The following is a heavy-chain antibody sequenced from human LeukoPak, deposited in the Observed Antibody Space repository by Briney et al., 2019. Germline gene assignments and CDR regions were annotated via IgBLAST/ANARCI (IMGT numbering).Heavy chain of an antibody. CDR2: ISNSSSYI. Sequence: GGSLRLSCAASGFTFSSYSMNWVRQAPGKGLEWVSSISNSSSYIYYADSVKGRFTISRDNTKNSLYLQMNSLRAEDTAVYYCARDAPSGFFYWGQGTLVTVSS. D-gene: IGHD6-19*01. CDR3: ARDAPSGFFY. J-gene: IGHJ4*02. CDR1: GFTFSSYS. V-gene: IGHV3-21*01.